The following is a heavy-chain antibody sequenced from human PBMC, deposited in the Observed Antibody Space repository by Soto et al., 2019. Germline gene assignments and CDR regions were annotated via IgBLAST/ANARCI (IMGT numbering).Heavy chain of an antibody. CDR2: IYWDDDK. CDR3: VQSRCGGDCLQSYSSHSYYGLDV. V-gene: IGHV2-5*02. D-gene: IGHD2-21*01. CDR1: GFSLSTTGVG. Sequence: SGPTLVNPTQTITLTCTFSGFSLSTTGVGVGWIRQPPGKALEWLALIYWDDDKRYNPSLKSRLTITKDTSKNQVVLTMTNMDPVDRATYYCVQSRCGGDCLQSYSSHSYYGLDVWGQGTTVTVSS. J-gene: IGHJ6*02.